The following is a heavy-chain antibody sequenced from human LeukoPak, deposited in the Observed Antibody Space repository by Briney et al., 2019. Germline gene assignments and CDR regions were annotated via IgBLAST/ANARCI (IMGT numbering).Heavy chain of an antibody. CDR1: GVSISSGDYY. J-gene: IGHJ4*02. CDR2: IYHSGST. CDR3: ARGPDSSGYYYFDF. V-gene: IGHV4-30-4*01. Sequence: PSQTLSLTCTVSGVSISSGDYYWSWIRQPPGKGLEWIGYIYHSGSTYFNPSLKSRVTISVDTSKNQFSLKLSSVTAADTAVYYCARGPDSSGYYYFDFWGQGTLVTVSS. D-gene: IGHD3-22*01.